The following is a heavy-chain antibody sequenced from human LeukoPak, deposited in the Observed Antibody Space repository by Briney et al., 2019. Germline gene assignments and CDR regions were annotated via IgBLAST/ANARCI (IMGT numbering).Heavy chain of an antibody. CDR2: ISGSGGGT. Sequence: GGSLRLSCVASGFTFGSYAMNWVRQAPGKGLEWVSGISGSGGGTYYGDSVKGRFTISRDNSKNTVYLQMDNLRADDTAVYYWAKGGGSGSYYIFDFWGQGTLVTVSS. J-gene: IGHJ4*02. D-gene: IGHD3-10*01. CDR1: GFTFGSYA. CDR3: AKGGGSGSYYIFDF. V-gene: IGHV3-23*01.